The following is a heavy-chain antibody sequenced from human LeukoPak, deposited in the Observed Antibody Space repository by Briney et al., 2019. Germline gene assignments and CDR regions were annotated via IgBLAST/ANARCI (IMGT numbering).Heavy chain of an antibody. Sequence: SETLSLTCTVSGGSISSYYWSWIRRPPGKGLEWIGYIYYSGSTNYNPSLKSRVAISVDTSKNQFSLKPSSVTAADTAVYYCARPVTFGGVIAYFDYWGQGTLVTVSS. CDR1: GGSISSYY. D-gene: IGHD3-16*02. J-gene: IGHJ4*02. V-gene: IGHV4-59*08. CDR2: IYYSGST. CDR3: ARPVTFGGVIAYFDY.